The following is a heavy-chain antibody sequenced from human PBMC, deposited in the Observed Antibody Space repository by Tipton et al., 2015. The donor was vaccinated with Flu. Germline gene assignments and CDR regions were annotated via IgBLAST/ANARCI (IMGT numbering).Heavy chain of an antibody. CDR2: IIPILGIA. D-gene: IGHD4-23*01. Sequence: QSGAEVKKPGSSVKVSCKASGGTFSSYAISWVRQAPGQGLEWMGGIIPILGIANYAQKFQGRVTITADESTSTAYMELSSLRSEDTAVYYCARDLKFNYGGNSGAFDIWGQGTMVTVSS. CDR3: ARDLKFNYGGNSGAFDI. CDR1: GGTFSSYA. V-gene: IGHV1-69*01. J-gene: IGHJ3*02.